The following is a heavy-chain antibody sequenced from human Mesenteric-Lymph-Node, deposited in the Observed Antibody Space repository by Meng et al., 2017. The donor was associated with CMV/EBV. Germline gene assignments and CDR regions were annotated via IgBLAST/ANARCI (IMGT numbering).Heavy chain of an antibody. V-gene: IGHV3-7*01. CDR3: ARVLGHCTSTSCYYYYGMDV. D-gene: IGHD2-2*01. CDR1: GFTFSSYW. CDR2: IKQDGSET. J-gene: IGHJ6*02. Sequence: GESLKISCAASGFTFSSYWMSWVRQAPGKGLEWVANIKQDGSETYYVDSVKGRFTISRENAKNSLYLQMNSLRAEDTAVYYCARVLGHCTSTSCYYYYGMDVWGQGTTVTVSS.